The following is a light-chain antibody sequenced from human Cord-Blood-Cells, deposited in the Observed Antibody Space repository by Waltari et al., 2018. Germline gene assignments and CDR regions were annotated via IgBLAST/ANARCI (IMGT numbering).Light chain of an antibody. CDR2: DVS. J-gene: IGLJ1*01. CDR3: SSYTSSSTYV. Sequence: QSALTQPASVSGSPGQSITISCTGTSSDVGGYNYVSWYQQHPGNAPKLMIYDVSNRPSGVSNRFSGSKSGNTASLASSGLQAEDEADYYCSSYTSSSTYVFGTGTKVTVL. V-gene: IGLV2-14*01. CDR1: SSDVGGYNY.